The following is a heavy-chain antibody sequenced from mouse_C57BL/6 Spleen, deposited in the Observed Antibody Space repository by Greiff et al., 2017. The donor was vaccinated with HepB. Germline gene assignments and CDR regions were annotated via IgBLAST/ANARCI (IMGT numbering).Heavy chain of an antibody. D-gene: IGHD1-1*01. CDR2: IYPRSGNT. Sequence: QVQLQQSGAELARPGASVKLSCKASGYTFTSYGISWVKQRPGQGLEWIGEIYPRSGNTYYNEKFKGKATLTADKSSSTAYMELRSLTSDDSAVYFCARGDYGSSPRWGQGTLVTVSA. V-gene: IGHV1-81*01. J-gene: IGHJ3*01. CDR3: ARGDYGSSPR. CDR1: GYTFTSYG.